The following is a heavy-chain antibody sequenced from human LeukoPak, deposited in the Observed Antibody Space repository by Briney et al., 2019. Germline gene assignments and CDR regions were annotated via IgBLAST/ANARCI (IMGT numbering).Heavy chain of an antibody. CDR3: ATTHRYCSSTSCPDYYYYYYMDV. V-gene: IGHV1-24*01. CDR2: FDPEDGET. CDR1: GYTLTELS. Sequence: ASVKVSCKVSGYTLTELSMHWVRQAPGKGLEWMGGFDPEDGETIYAQKFQGRVTMTEDTSTDTAYMELSSLRSEDTAVYYCATTHRYCSSTSCPDYYYYYYMDVWGKGTTVTVSS. J-gene: IGHJ6*03. D-gene: IGHD2-2*01.